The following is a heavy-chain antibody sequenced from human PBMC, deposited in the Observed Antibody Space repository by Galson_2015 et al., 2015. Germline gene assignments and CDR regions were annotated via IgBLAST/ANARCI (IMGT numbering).Heavy chain of an antibody. CDR1: GFTFSSYG. J-gene: IGHJ6*03. CDR3: ARGFDDIVVLPPATGWDYYYSYMDV. V-gene: IGHV3-33*01. CDR2: IWYDASNK. D-gene: IGHD2-2*01. Sequence: SLRLSCAASGFTFSSYGMHWVRQAPGRGLEWVAIIWYDASNKYYADSVKGRFTISRDNSKNTLYLQINSLRAEDTAVYYCARGFDDIVVLPPATGWDYYYSYMDVWGKGTTVTVSS.